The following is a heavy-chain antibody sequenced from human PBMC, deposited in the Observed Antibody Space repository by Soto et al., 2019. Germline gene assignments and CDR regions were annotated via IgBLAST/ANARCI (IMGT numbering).Heavy chain of an antibody. CDR2: INAGNGNT. CDR3: ARGGRFLEWLLYPFDY. J-gene: IGHJ4*02. D-gene: IGHD3-3*01. Sequence: ASVKVSCKASGYTFTSYAMHWVRQAPGQRLEWMGWINAGNGNTKYSQKFQGRVTITRDTSASTAYMELSSLRSEDTAVYYCARGGRFLEWLLYPFDYWGQGXLVTVYS. CDR1: GYTFTSYA. V-gene: IGHV1-3*01.